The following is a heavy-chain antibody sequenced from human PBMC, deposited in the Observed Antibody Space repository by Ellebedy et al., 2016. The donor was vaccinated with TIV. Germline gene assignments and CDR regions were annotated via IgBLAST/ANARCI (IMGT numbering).Heavy chain of an antibody. D-gene: IGHD6-19*01. CDR2: IYPGDSDT. J-gene: IGHJ4*02. Sequence: GESLKISCKGSGYSFTSYWIGWVRQMPGKGLEWMGIIYPGDSDTRYSPSFQGQVTISADKSISTAYLQWSSLKASDTAMYYCARQWGSGWSTLGSPRWNDWGQGTLVTVSS. CDR3: ARQWGSGWSTLGSPRWND. V-gene: IGHV5-51*01. CDR1: GYSFTSYW.